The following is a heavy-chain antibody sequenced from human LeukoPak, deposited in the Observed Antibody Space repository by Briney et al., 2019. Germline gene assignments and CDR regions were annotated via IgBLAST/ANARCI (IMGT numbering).Heavy chain of an antibody. J-gene: IGHJ6*03. V-gene: IGHV4-39*01. CDR1: GGSINSNSYY. Sequence: SETLSLTCSVSGGSINSNSYYWGWIRQPPGKGLEWIGSIYYSGSTYYNPSLKSRVTISVDTSKNQFSLKLSSVTAADTAVYYCARAQADYYDSSGYYFYYYYYMDVWGKGTTVTISS. CDR3: ARAQADYYDSSGYYFYYYYYMDV. CDR2: IYYSGST. D-gene: IGHD3-22*01.